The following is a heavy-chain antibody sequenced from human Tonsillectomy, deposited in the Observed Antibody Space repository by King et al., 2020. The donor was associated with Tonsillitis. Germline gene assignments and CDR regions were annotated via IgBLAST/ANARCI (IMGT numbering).Heavy chain of an antibody. D-gene: IGHD6-13*01. CDR2: IYYSGST. V-gene: IGHV4-59*01. J-gene: IGHJ4*02. CDR1: GGSISNYY. Sequence: MQLQESGPGLVKPSETLSLTCTVSGGSISNYYWSWIRQPPGKGLEWIGYIYYSGSTNYNPSLRSRVTISADTSKNQFSLKLNSVTAADTAMYYCARGWYLADCWVQGTLVTVSS. CDR3: ARGWYLADC.